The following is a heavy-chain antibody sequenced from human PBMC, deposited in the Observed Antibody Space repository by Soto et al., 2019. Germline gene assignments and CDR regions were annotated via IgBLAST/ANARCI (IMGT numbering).Heavy chain of an antibody. V-gene: IGHV3-11*01. D-gene: IGHD1-20*01. Sequence: QVQLVESGGGLGNPGGSLRLSCAASGFTFSDYYMSWIRQAPGKGLEWVSHIHSSGATIYYADSVKGRFTISRDNAKNSLYLQMNSLRAEDTAVYYCARANNWNEFDYWGQGTLVTDSS. CDR1: GFTFSDYY. J-gene: IGHJ4*02. CDR2: IHSSGATI. CDR3: ARANNWNEFDY.